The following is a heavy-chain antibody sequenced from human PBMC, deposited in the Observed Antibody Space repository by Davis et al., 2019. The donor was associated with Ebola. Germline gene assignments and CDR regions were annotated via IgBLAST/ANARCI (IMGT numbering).Heavy chain of an antibody. D-gene: IGHD1-26*01. CDR1: GFTLSDAW. V-gene: IGHV3-15*01. Sequence: GESLKISCAASGFTLSDAWMSWVRQAPGKGLEWVGRIKSKTDGGTTDFTAPVKGRFTISRDESKSTLFLQMNSLRTKDTAVYYCATGSGGAWGQGTLVTVSS. CDR2: IKSKTDGGTT. CDR3: ATGSGGA. J-gene: IGHJ5*02.